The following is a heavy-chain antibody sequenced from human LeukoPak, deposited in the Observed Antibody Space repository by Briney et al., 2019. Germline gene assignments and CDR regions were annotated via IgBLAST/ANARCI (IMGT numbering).Heavy chain of an antibody. J-gene: IGHJ3*02. Sequence: GESLKISCKGSGYSFAGYWIGWVRQMPGKGLEWMGIIYPGDSDTRYSPSFQGQVTISADKSISTAYLQWSSLKASDTAMYYCARQSYNIFTALSATDVFDIWGQGTMVSVSS. CDR1: GYSFAGYW. CDR3: ARQSYNIFTALSATDVFDI. CDR2: IYPGDSDT. D-gene: IGHD3-9*01. V-gene: IGHV5-51*01.